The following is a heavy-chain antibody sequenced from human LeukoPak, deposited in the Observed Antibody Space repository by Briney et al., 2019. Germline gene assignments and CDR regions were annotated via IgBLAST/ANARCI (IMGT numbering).Heavy chain of an antibody. Sequence: GSSVKVSCKASGGTFSSYAISWVRQAPGQGLEWMGRIIPILGIANYAQKFQGRVTITADKSTSTAYMELSSLRSEDTAVYYCAREEPYYGSGIKGYWGQGTLVTVSS. CDR2: IIPILGIA. V-gene: IGHV1-69*04. CDR1: GGTFSSYA. CDR3: AREEPYYGSGIKGY. D-gene: IGHD3-10*01. J-gene: IGHJ4*02.